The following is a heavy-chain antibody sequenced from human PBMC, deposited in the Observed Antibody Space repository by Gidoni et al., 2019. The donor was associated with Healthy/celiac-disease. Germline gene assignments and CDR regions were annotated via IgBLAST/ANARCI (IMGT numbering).Heavy chain of an antibody. J-gene: IGHJ1*01. Sequence: QVQLVESGGGVVQPGRSLRLSCEASGFPFSSYAMHWVRQAPGKGLEWVADISYDGSNKYYADSVKGRFTISRDNSKNTLYLQMNSLRAEDTAVYYCARDLYGSGSPQYFQHWGQGTLVTVSS. V-gene: IGHV3-30-3*01. D-gene: IGHD3-10*01. CDR1: GFPFSSYA. CDR2: ISYDGSNK. CDR3: ARDLYGSGSPQYFQH.